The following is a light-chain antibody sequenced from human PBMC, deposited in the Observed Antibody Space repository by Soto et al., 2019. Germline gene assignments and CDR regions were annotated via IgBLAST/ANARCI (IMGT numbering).Light chain of an antibody. J-gene: IGLJ2*01. CDR2: AAT. CDR1: SSDVGTYDL. CDR3: CSYAGSSTSVL. V-gene: IGLV2-23*01. Sequence: QSALTQPASVSGSPGQSITISCTGTSSDVGTYDLVSWYLQHPGKAPQLMIYAATKRPSGVSSRFSGSRSGNTASLTISGLQAGDEGDYYCCSYAGSSTSVLFGGGTKVTVL.